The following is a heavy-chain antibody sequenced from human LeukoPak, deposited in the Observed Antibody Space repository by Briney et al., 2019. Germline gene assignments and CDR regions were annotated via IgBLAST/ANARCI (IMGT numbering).Heavy chain of an antibody. CDR1: GYTFTGYY. Sequence: GASVTVSCTASGYTFTGYYMHWVRQAPGQGLEWMGWINPNSGGTNYAQKFQGRVTMTRDTSISTAYMGLSRLRSDDTAVYYCARCRRRYYGSGTLDYWGQGTLVTVSS. CDR2: INPNSGGT. V-gene: IGHV1-2*02. D-gene: IGHD3-10*01. J-gene: IGHJ4*02. CDR3: ARCRRRYYGSGTLDY.